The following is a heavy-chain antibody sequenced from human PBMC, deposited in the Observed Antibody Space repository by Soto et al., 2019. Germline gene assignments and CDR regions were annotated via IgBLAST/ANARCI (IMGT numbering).Heavy chain of an antibody. CDR3: ARAPGVVVGRPIVSSFFPS. Sequence: SETLSLTCAVSGDSITTTNWWTWVRQSPGKGLEWIGEIYSSVNTNYNPSLMSRVTMSVDESTNQFSLKLTSLTIADTAVYFCARAPGVVVGRPIVSSFFPSWGQVT. J-gene: IGHJ5*02. CDR2: IYSSVNT. V-gene: IGHV4-4*02. CDR1: GDSITTTNW. D-gene: IGHD2-15*01.